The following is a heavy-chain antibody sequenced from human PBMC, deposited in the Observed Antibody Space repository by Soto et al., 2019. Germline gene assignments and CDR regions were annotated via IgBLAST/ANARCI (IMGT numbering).Heavy chain of an antibody. Sequence: SETLSLTCSVSGGSISSYYWSWIRQPAGKGLEWIGRIYSSGSTNYNPSLKSRVTMSVDTSKNQFSLKLSSVTAADTAMYYCARNDHGDYPINRNFFEYWGQGTLATVSS. V-gene: IGHV4-4*07. D-gene: IGHD4-17*01. CDR3: ARNDHGDYPINRNFFEY. CDR1: GGSISSYY. J-gene: IGHJ4*02. CDR2: IYSSGST.